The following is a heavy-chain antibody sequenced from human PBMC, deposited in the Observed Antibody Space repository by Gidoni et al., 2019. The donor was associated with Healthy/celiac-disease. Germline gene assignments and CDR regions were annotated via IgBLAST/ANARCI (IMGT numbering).Heavy chain of an antibody. V-gene: IGHV2-5*01. Sequence: QITLKESGPTLVKPTQTLTLTCTFSGFSLSTSGVGVGWIRQPPGKALEWLALIYWNDDKRYSPSLKSRLTITKDTSKNQVVLTMTNMDPVDTATYYCAHRPVSSWELPHYFDYWGQGTLVTVSS. CDR1: GFSLSTSGVG. D-gene: IGHD1-26*01. CDR2: IYWNDDK. J-gene: IGHJ4*02. CDR3: AHRPVSSWELPHYFDY.